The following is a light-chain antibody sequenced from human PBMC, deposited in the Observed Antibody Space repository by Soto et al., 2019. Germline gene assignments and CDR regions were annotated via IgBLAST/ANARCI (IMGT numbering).Light chain of an antibody. V-gene: IGKV3-15*01. CDR2: RAS. J-gene: IGKJ1*01. Sequence: IVLTQSPGTLCLSPGERATLSCRASQSVTTQLAWFQQRPGQAPRLLIYRASTRATGTPARFSGSGSGTEFTLTITSLQSEDFALYYCQQYHNLWTFGQGTKGDIK. CDR1: QSVTTQ. CDR3: QQYHNLWT.